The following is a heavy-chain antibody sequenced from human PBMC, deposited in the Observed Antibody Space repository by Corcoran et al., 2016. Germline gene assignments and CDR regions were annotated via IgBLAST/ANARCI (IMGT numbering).Heavy chain of an antibody. Sequence: QVQLVQSGAEVKKPGASVKVSCKASGYTFTSCYMHWVRQPPGQGLEGMGIINPSGGSTSYAQKFQGRVTMTRNMSISTVYMELSSLRSEATAADYCARAPKRWLVLGFDYWGQGTLVTVSS. CDR3: ARAPKRWLVLGFDY. J-gene: IGHJ4*02. CDR2: INPSGGST. D-gene: IGHD6-19*01. V-gene: IGHV1-46*01. CDR1: GYTFTSCY.